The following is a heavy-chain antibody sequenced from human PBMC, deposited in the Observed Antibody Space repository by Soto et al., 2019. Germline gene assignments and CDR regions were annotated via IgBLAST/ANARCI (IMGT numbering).Heavy chain of an antibody. Sequence: PGGSLRLSCAASGFTFSNYPMSWVRQAPGKGLEWVSSISASVVSTYYADSVKGRFTISRDNSKDTLYLQMNSLRVEDTAVYYCAKLQNCYSPSDYRGIDAWGQGTLVTVAS. V-gene: IGHV3-23*01. CDR3: AKLQNCYSPSDYRGIDA. CDR1: GFTFSNYP. J-gene: IGHJ5*02. CDR2: ISASVVST. D-gene: IGHD2-21*01.